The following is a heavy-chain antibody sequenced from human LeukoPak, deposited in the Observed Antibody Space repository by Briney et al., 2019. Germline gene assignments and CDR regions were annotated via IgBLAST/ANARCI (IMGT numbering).Heavy chain of an antibody. CDR3: ASAYYDFWSGYYPPPGFDY. D-gene: IGHD3-3*01. Sequence: SETLSLTCTVSGGSISSSSYYWGWIRQPPGKGLEWIGSIYYSGSTYYNPSLKSRVTISVDTSKNQFSLKLSSVTAADTAVYYCASAYYDFWSGYYPPPGFDYWGQGTLVTVSS. J-gene: IGHJ4*02. CDR2: IYYSGST. CDR1: GGSISSSSYY. V-gene: IGHV4-39*01.